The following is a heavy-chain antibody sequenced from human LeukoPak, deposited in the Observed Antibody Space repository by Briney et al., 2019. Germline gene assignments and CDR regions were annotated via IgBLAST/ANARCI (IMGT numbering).Heavy chain of an antibody. D-gene: IGHD6-6*01. V-gene: IGHV1-2*06. CDR1: GYTFTGYY. CDR3: ARDYYSSSAATTFSFDY. CDR2: INPNNGGT. Sequence: ASVKVSCKASGYTFTGYYMHWVRQAPGQGLEWMGRINPNNGGTNYAQKFQGRVTMTRDTFISTAYMELSRLRSDDTAVYYCARDYYSSSAATTFSFDYWGQGTLVTVSS. J-gene: IGHJ4*02.